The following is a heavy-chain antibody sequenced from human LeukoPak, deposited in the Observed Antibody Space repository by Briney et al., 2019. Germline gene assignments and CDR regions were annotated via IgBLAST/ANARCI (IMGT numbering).Heavy chain of an antibody. D-gene: IGHD3-3*01. J-gene: IGHJ5*02. CDR1: GGSFSGYY. CDR3: ARRPGLLRFLEWRQIGSGFWFDP. V-gene: IGHV4-34*01. CDR2: INHSGST. Sequence: SETLSLTCAVYGGSFSGYYWSWIRQPPGKELEWIGEINHSGSTNYNPSLKSRVTISVDTSKNQFSLKLSSVTAADTAVYYCARRPGLLRFLEWRQIGSGFWFDPWGQGTLVTVSS.